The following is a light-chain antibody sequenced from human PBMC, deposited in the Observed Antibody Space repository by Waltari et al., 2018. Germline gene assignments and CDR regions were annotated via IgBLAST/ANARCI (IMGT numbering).Light chain of an antibody. CDR2: DPS. CDR3: QKYGSLPAT. J-gene: IGKJ1*01. V-gene: IGKV3-20*01. CDR1: QSISRF. Sequence: EIMLPQSPGPLSLSPGERATLSCRASQSISRFLAWYQQKPGQAPRRLIYDPSSRATGIPDRFSGSGSGTDFSLTISRLEPEDIAVYYCQKYGSLPATFGQGTKVEIK.